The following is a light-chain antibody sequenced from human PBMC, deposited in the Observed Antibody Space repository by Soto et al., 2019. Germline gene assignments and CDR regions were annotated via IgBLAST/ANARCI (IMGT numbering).Light chain of an antibody. CDR1: NSNIGAGYD. CDR2: ASS. CDR3: CSYVDTSAFVR. Sequence: QSVLTQPPSMSGAPGQRVTFSCTGSNSNIGAGYDVHWYQQLPGTAPKLLIYASSNRPSGVPDRFSGSRSGTSASLTITGLQAEDEAEYYCCSYVDTSAFVRFGGGTKLTVL. J-gene: IGLJ3*02. V-gene: IGLV1-40*01.